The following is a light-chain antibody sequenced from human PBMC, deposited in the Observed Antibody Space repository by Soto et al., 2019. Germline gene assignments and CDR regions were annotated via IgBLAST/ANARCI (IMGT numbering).Light chain of an antibody. J-gene: IGKJ3*01. CDR1: QGISSY. Sequence: AIRMTQSPSSLSASTGDRVTITCRASQGISSYLAWYQQKPGKAPKLLIYAASTLQSGVPSRFSGSGSGTDFTLTISCLQSEDFATYYCHQYYSYVTFGPGTKVDIK. CDR3: HQYYSYVT. CDR2: AAS. V-gene: IGKV1-8*01.